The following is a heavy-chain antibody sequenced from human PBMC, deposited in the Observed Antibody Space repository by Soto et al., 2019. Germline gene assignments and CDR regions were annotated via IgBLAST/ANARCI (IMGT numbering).Heavy chain of an antibody. Sequence: QVQLQESGPGLVKPSQTLSLTCTVSGGSISSGGYYWSWIRQHPGKGLEWIGYIYYSGSTYYNPSLKRRVTISVDTSKNQFSLKLSSVTAADTAVYYCARVTRGSGWYWGNWFDPWGQGTLVTVSS. CDR3: ARVTRGSGWYWGNWFDP. D-gene: IGHD6-19*01. CDR2: IYYSGST. CDR1: GGSISSGGYY. J-gene: IGHJ5*02. V-gene: IGHV4-31*03.